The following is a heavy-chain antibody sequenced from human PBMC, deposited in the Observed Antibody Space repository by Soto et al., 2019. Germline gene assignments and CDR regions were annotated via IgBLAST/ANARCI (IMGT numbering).Heavy chain of an antibody. CDR3: ARRYCTSTSCLAGFDS. V-gene: IGHV4-34*01. CDR1: GGTFSGYY. D-gene: IGHD2-2*01. Sequence: QVQLQQWGAGLLKPSETLSLTCAEYGGTFSGYYWSWSRQPPGKALEWSGQVNHSGSTKYTPSLKSRVAIPADSPKNPISLTLTSVPAADTALYYCARRYCTSTSCLAGFDSWGRGNLVIVSS. J-gene: IGHJ5*01. CDR2: VNHSGST.